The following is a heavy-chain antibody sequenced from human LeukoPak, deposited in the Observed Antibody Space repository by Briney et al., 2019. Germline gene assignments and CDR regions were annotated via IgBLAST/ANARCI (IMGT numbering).Heavy chain of an antibody. CDR2: IYSGGTT. Sequence: GGSLRLSCAASGFTVSGNHMSWVRQAPGKGLNWVSIIYSGGTTYYADSVKGRFTISRDNSKDTLYLQMNSLRAEDTAVYYCARDADYGGSPDAFDIWGRGTIVTVSS. J-gene: IGHJ3*02. D-gene: IGHD4-23*01. CDR3: ARDADYGGSPDAFDI. CDR1: GFTVSGNH. V-gene: IGHV3-53*01.